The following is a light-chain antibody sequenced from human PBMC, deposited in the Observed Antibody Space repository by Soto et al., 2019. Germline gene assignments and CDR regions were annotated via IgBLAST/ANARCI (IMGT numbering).Light chain of an antibody. Sequence: QSVLTQPPSVSGAPGQRVTISCTGSSSNIGSGYDVHWYQQLPGTAPKLLIFRNSNRPSGVPERFSGSKSGTSASLAITGLQADDEADYYCQSYDSTLRGWVFGGGTKLTV. CDR2: RNS. CDR1: SSNIGSGYD. CDR3: QSYDSTLRGWV. V-gene: IGLV1-40*01. J-gene: IGLJ3*02.